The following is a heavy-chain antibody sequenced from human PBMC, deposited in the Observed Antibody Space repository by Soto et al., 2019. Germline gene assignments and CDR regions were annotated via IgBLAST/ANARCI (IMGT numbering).Heavy chain of an antibody. CDR3: ARERGNYMYFDY. V-gene: IGHV1-18*01. Sequence: QVQLVQSGAEVKKPGASVKVSCKASGYSFTDYGFTWVRQAPGQGLEWMGWVNTYKGNTNYAQKFKGXXTMTTDTSTSTAYMELRGLRSDDTALYYCARERGNYMYFDYWGQGTLVTVSS. CDR2: VNTYKGNT. J-gene: IGHJ4*02. CDR1: GYSFTDYG. D-gene: IGHD1-7*01.